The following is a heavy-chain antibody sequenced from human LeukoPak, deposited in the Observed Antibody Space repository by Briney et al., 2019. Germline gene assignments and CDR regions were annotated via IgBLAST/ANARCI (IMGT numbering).Heavy chain of an antibody. Sequence: SETLSLTCAVYGGSFSGYYWSWIRQPPGKGLEWIGEINHSGSTNYNPSFKSRVTISVDTSKNQFSLKLSSVTAADTAVYYCARGIYYYGSGSYSGMDVWGQGTTVTVSS. CDR2: INHSGST. V-gene: IGHV4-34*01. D-gene: IGHD3-10*01. CDR1: GGSFSGYY. CDR3: ARGIYYYGSGSYSGMDV. J-gene: IGHJ6*02.